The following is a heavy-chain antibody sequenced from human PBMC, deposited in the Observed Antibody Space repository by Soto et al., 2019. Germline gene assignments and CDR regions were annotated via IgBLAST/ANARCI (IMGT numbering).Heavy chain of an antibody. CDR2: IYHSGST. J-gene: IGHJ2*01. D-gene: IGHD2-21*02. CDR1: GGSISSGCYS. Sequence: SETLSLTCAVSGGSISSGCYSWSWIRQPPGKGLEWIGYIYHSGSTYYNPSLKSRVTISVDRSKNQFSLKLSSVTAADTAVDYCPRASVVVTAITVYWYFDLWGRGTLVPVCS. V-gene: IGHV4-30-2*01. CDR3: PRASVVVTAITVYWYFDL.